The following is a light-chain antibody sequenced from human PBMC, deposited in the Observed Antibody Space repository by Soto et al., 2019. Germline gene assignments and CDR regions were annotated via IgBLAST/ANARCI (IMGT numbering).Light chain of an antibody. V-gene: IGLV2-14*01. CDR3: YSYTTSSTRV. J-gene: IGLJ2*01. CDR2: DVS. Sequence: QSVLTQPASVSGSPGQSITISCTGTSSDVCAYNYVSWYQQHPGKAPKLMIYDVSNRPSGVSNRFSGSKSGNTASLTISGLQAEDEADYYCYSYTTSSTRVFGGGTQLTVL. CDR1: SSDVCAYNY.